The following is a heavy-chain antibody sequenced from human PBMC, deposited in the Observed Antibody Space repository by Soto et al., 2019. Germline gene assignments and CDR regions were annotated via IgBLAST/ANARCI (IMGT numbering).Heavy chain of an antibody. CDR1: GYTLTELS. V-gene: IGHV1-24*01. J-gene: IGHJ4*02. CDR2: FDPEDGET. CDR3: ATDNSQYSSAFLGY. D-gene: IGHD6-19*01. Sequence: ASVKVSCKVSGYTLTELSMHWVRQAPGKGLEWMGGFDPEDGETIYAQKFQGRVTMTEDTSTDTAYMELSSLRSEDTAVYYCATDNSQYSSAFLGYWGQGTLVTVPS.